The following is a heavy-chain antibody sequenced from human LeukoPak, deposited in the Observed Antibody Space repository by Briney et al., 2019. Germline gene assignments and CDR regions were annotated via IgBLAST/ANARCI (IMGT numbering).Heavy chain of an antibody. V-gene: IGHV3-48*01. CDR1: GFTFSSFS. Sequence: GGSLRLSCAASGFTFSSFSMNWVRQAPGKGLEWVSFITGSSSTIYYADSVKGRFTISRDNAKNSLYLQMNSLRAEDTAVYYCARDADIAIESTNTWYDAFDLWGQGTMVTVSS. D-gene: IGHD2/OR15-2a*01. CDR3: ARDADIAIESTNTWYDAFDL. CDR2: ITGSSSTI. J-gene: IGHJ3*01.